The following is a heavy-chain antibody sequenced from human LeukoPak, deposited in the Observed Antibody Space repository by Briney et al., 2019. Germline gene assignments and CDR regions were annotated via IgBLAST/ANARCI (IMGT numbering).Heavy chain of an antibody. Sequence: GGSLRLSCAASGFTVSSNYMSWVRQAPGKGLEWVSVIYSDGSSYYADYVKGRFTISRDNSKNTLYLQMNSLRAEDTAVYYCAKSVRGHGYVLDYWGQGTLVTVSP. D-gene: IGHD5-18*01. CDR2: IYSDGSS. V-gene: IGHV3-53*01. J-gene: IGHJ4*02. CDR3: AKSVRGHGYVLDY. CDR1: GFTVSSNY.